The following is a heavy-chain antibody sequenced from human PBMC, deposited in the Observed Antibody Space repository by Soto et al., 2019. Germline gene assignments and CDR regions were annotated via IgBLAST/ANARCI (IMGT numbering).Heavy chain of an antibody. CDR2: IIPIFGTA. CDR3: ARDKGIAVVGLPYYYYGMDV. J-gene: IGHJ6*02. D-gene: IGHD6-19*01. V-gene: IGHV1-69*01. CDR1: GGTFSSYA. Sequence: QVQLVQSGAEVKKPGSSVKVSCKAAGGTFSSYAISWVRQAPGQGLAWMGGIIPIFGTANYAQKFQGRVTITADESTSTAYMELSSLRSEDTAVYYCARDKGIAVVGLPYYYYGMDVWGQGNTVTVSS.